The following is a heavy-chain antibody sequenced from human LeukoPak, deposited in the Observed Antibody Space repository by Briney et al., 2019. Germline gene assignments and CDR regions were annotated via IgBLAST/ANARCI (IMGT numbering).Heavy chain of an antibody. CDR1: GGTFSSYA. D-gene: IGHD3-9*01. CDR2: IIPIFGTA. V-gene: IGHV1-69*13. Sequence: ASVKVSCKASGGTFSSYAISWVRQAPGQGLEWMGGIIPIFGTANYAQKFQGRVTITADESTSTAYMELSSLRSEDTAVYYCARDYYDILTGYYLLGYWGQGTLVTVSS. CDR3: ARDYYDILTGYYLLGY. J-gene: IGHJ4*02.